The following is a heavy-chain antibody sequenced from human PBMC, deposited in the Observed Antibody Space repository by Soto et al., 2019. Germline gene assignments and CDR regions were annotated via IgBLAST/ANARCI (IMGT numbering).Heavy chain of an antibody. CDR2: IYSGGTT. J-gene: IGHJ5*02. CDR3: ARNGDSSDYRGWFDP. CDR1: GFTFSSYS. V-gene: IGHV3-66*01. Sequence: GGSLRLSCAASGFTFSSYSMNWVRQAPGKGLEWVSVIYSGGTTYYADSVKGRFTISRDNSKNTLYLQMNSLRAEDTALYYCARNGDSSDYRGWFDPWGQGTLVTVSS. D-gene: IGHD3-22*01.